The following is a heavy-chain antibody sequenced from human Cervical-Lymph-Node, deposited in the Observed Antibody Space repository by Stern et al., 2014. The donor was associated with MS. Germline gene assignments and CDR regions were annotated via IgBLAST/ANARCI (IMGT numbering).Heavy chain of an antibody. CDR1: GFSLNTSGMR. CDR2: IDWDDDK. V-gene: IGHV2-70*04. J-gene: IGHJ4*02. Sequence: QITLKESGPALVKPTQTLTLTCTFSGFSLNTSGMRVSWIRQPPGKALEWLARIDWDDDKFYSTSLKTRLTISKDTSRNLVVLTMTNMDPVDTATYYCARIPCGGDCYYNGYFDYWGQGALVTVSS. CDR3: ARIPCGGDCYYNGYFDY. D-gene: IGHD2-21*02.